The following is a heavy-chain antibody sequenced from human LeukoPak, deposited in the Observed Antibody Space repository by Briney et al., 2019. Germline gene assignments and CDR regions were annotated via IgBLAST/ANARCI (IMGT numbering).Heavy chain of an antibody. Sequence: SETLSLTCTVSGGSISSSSYYWGWIRQPPGKGLEWIGSIYYSGSTYYNPSLKSRVTISVDTSKNQFSLKLSSVTAADTAVYYCARHGGSSWYFSYYTFFPHYGFDPWGQGTLVTVSS. CDR2: IYYSGST. CDR3: ARHGGSSWYFSYYTFFPHYGFDP. CDR1: GGSISSSSYY. V-gene: IGHV4-39*01. D-gene: IGHD6-13*01. J-gene: IGHJ5*02.